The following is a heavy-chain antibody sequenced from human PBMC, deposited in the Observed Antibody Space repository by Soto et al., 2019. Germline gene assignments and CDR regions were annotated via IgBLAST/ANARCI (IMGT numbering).Heavy chain of an antibody. CDR1: GGSFSGYY. D-gene: IGHD3-9*01. V-gene: IGHV4-34*01. J-gene: IGHJ4*02. CDR3: ARGDKAKGLRYFDWLPKAPDY. CDR2: INHSGST. Sequence: QVQLQQWGAGLLKPSETLSLTCAVYGGSFSGYYWSWIRQPPGKGLEWIGEINHSGSTNYNPSLKSRVTISVDTSKNQFSLKLRSVTAADTAVYYCARGDKAKGLRYFDWLPKAPDYWGQGTLVTVSS.